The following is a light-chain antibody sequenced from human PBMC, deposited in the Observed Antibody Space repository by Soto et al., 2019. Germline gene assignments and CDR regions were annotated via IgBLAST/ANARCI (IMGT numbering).Light chain of an antibody. V-gene: IGKV3-20*01. Sequence: EIVVTQAPCTLSLSQGERATLSCRASQSVSSSYLAWYQQKPGQPTRLLIYGASSRATGTPNSFSSSGSTTDFTLTSSRLAPEDSAVYYCQQYVTSPTFGQGTKVDIK. J-gene: IGKJ1*01. CDR2: GAS. CDR1: QSVSSSY. CDR3: QQYVTSPT.